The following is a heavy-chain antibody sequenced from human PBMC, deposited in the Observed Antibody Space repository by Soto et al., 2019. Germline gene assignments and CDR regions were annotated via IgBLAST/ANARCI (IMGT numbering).Heavy chain of an antibody. Sequence: SGPTLVNPTQTLTLTCTFSGFSLSTSGMCVSWIRQPPGKALEWLALIDWDDDKYYSTSLKTRLTISKDTSKNQVVLTMTNMDPVDTATYYCARMSGNWNHRGFDYWGQGTLVTVSS. CDR3: ARMSGNWNHRGFDY. CDR1: GFSLSTSGMC. V-gene: IGHV2-70*01. D-gene: IGHD1-1*01. J-gene: IGHJ4*02. CDR2: IDWDDDK.